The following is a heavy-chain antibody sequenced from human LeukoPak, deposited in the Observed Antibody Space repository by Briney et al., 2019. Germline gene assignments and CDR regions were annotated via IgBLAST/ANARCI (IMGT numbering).Heavy chain of an antibody. CDR2: IIPIFGTA. CDR1: GGTFSSYA. D-gene: IGHD4-11*01. Sequence: SVKVSCKASGGTFSSYAISWVRQAPGQGLEWMGGIIPIFGTANYAQKFQGRVTITTDESTSTAYMELSNLRSEDTAVYYCARETVTTGGSWFDPWGQGTLVTVSS. CDR3: ARETVTTGGSWFDP. J-gene: IGHJ5*02. V-gene: IGHV1-69*05.